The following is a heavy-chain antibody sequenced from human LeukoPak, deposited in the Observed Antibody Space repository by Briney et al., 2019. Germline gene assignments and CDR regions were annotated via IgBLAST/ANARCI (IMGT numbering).Heavy chain of an antibody. Sequence: PGGSLRLSCAASGFTVSSNYMSWVRQAPGKGLEWVSVIYSGGSTYYADSVKGRFTISRDNSKNTLYLQMNSLRAEDTAVYYCAKGGYSYGSEFDYWSQGTLVTVSS. CDR1: GFTVSSNY. J-gene: IGHJ4*02. V-gene: IGHV3-53*01. D-gene: IGHD5-18*01. CDR2: IYSGGST. CDR3: AKGGYSYGSEFDY.